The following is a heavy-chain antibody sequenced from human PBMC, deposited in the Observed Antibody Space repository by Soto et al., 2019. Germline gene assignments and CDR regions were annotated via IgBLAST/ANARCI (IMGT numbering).Heavy chain of an antibody. CDR3: AADLYYYDSSGSPDAFDI. D-gene: IGHD3-22*01. V-gene: IGHV1-24*01. Sequence: ASVKVSCKVSGYTLTELSMHWVRQAPGKGLEWMGGFDPEDGKTIYAQKFQGRVTMTEDTSTDTAYMELSSLRSEDTAVYYCAADLYYYDSSGSPDAFDIWGQGTMVTVSS. J-gene: IGHJ3*02. CDR2: FDPEDGKT. CDR1: GYTLTELS.